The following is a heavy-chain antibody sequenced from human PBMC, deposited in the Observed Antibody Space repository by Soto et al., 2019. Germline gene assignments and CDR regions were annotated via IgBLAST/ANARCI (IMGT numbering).Heavy chain of an antibody. CDR3: ARGVDSWVVGAPYLDS. CDR1: GFTFSNYW. V-gene: IGHV3-7*01. CDR2: IKQDGTEK. J-gene: IGHJ4*02. Sequence: EVQLVESGGGLVQPGGSLRLSCAASGFTFSNYWMSWVRQAPGKGLEWVANIKQDGTEKDYVDSVKGRFTISRDSVKNSLYVQMNSLRAEDTAVYYCARGVDSWVVGAPYLDSWGQGSLVSVSS. D-gene: IGHD1-26*01.